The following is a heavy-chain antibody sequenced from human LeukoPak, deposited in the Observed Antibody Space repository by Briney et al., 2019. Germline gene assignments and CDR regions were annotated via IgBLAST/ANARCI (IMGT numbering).Heavy chain of an antibody. CDR1: GFTVSSNY. J-gene: IGHJ4*02. V-gene: IGHV3-66*01. D-gene: IGHD2-21*01. CDR3: ARDLFSGPPFDY. Sequence: AGGSLRLSCAASGFTVSSNYMSWVRQAPGKGLEWVSVIYSGGSTYYADSVKGRLTISRDNSKNTLYLHMNSLRAEDTAVYYCARDLFSGPPFDYWGQGTLVTVSS. CDR2: IYSGGST.